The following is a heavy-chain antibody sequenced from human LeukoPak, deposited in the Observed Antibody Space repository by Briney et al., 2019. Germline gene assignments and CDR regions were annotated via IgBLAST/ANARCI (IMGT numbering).Heavy chain of an antibody. CDR1: GFTFSSYG. CDR2: ISGSGGST. J-gene: IGHJ4*02. CDR3: AKDLEYYDFWSGYYTGGPDY. V-gene: IGHV3-23*01. Sequence: GRSLRLSCAASGFTFSSYGMHWVRQAPGKGLEWVSAISGSGGSTYYADSVKGRFTISRDNSKNTLYLQMNSLRAEDTAVYYCAKDLEYYDFWSGYYTGGPDYWGQGTLVTVSS. D-gene: IGHD3-3*01.